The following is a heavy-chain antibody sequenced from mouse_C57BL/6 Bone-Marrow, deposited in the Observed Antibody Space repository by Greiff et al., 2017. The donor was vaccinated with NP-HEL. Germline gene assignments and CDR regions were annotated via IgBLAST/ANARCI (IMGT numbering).Heavy chain of an antibody. J-gene: IGHJ4*01. CDR1: GYTFTGYW. Sequence: QVQLKESGAELMKPGASVKLSCKATGYTFTGYWIEWVKQRPGHGLEWIGEILPGSGSTNYNEKFKDKATFTADTSSNTAYMQLSSLKTEDSAIYYCASSDGLYGSSFLYAMDYWGQGTSVTVSS. V-gene: IGHV1-9*01. D-gene: IGHD1-1*01. CDR3: ASSDGLYGSSFLYAMDY. CDR2: ILPGSGST.